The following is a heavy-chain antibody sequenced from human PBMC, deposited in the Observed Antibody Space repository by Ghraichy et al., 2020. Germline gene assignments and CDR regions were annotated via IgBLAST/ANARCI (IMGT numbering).Heavy chain of an antibody. D-gene: IGHD3-16*02. CDR1: GGSFSGYY. CDR3: ARVNYDYVWGSYRYNYYYYGMDV. CDR2: INHSGST. Sequence: SETLSLTCAVYGGSFSGYYWSWIRQPPGKGLEWIGEINHSGSTNYNPSLKSRGTISVDTSKNQFSLKLSSVTAADTAVYYCARVNYDYVWGSYRYNYYYYGMDVWGQGTTVTVSS. J-gene: IGHJ6*02. V-gene: IGHV4-34*01.